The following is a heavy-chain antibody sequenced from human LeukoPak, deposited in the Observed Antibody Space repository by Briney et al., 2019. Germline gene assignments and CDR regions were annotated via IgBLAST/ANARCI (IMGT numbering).Heavy chain of an antibody. CDR1: GFSLSTSGMR. V-gene: IGHV2-70*04. Sequence: SGPTLVKPTQTLTLTCTFSGFSLSTSGMRVSWIRQPPGKALEWLARIDWDDDKFYSTSLKTRLTISKDTSKNQVVLTMTNMDPVDTATYYCARSTRAGGVFDYWGQGTLVTVSS. D-gene: IGHD6-13*01. CDR2: IDWDDDK. J-gene: IGHJ4*02. CDR3: ARSTRAGGVFDY.